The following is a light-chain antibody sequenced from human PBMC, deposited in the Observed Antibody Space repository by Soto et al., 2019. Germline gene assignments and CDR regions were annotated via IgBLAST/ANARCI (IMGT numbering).Light chain of an antibody. CDR1: QSVSSN. J-gene: IGKJ1*01. CDR3: QQYNNWPTWT. CDR2: GAS. V-gene: IGKV3-15*01. Sequence: EIVMTQSPATLSVSPGERATLSCRASQSVSSNLAWYQQKPGQAPRLLIYGASTRATGIPARFSGSGSETEFTLTIGSLQAEDSAVYFCQQYNNWPTWTFGQGTKVDIK.